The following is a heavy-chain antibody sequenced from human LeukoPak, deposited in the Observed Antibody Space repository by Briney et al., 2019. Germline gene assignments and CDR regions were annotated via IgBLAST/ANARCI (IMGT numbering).Heavy chain of an antibody. CDR1: GGSIRSSSYY. V-gene: IGHV4-39*01. CDR2: IYYSGST. D-gene: IGHD3-10*01. J-gene: IGHJ4*02. CDR3: ARRVKLLWFGELLGYFDY. Sequence: SETLSLTCTVSGGSIRSSSYYWGWIRQPPGKGLEWIGSIYYSGSTYYNPSLKSRVNISVNTTKKQFCLKLSSVTAADTAVYYCARRVKLLWFGELLGYFDYWGQGTLVTVSS.